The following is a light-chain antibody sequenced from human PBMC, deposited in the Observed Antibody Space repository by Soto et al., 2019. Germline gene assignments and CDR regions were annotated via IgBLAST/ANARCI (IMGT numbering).Light chain of an antibody. V-gene: IGKV1-5*01. CDR1: QSIYNY. CDR3: QQYNSYPWT. Sequence: DIQMTQSPSSLSASVGDRVTITCRASQSIYNYLNWYQQKPGKAPQLLIYDASSLESGVPSRFSGSGSGTEFTLTITSLQPDDFATYYCQQYNSYPWTFGQGTKVDIK. CDR2: DAS. J-gene: IGKJ1*01.